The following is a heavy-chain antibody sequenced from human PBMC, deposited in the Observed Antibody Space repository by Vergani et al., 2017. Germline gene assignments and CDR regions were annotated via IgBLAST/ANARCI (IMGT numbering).Heavy chain of an antibody. V-gene: IGHV1-69*01. CDR3: ARAHPGYNWFDP. CDR1: GGTFSSYA. J-gene: IGHJ5*02. Sequence: QLVQSGPEVKKPGTSVKVSCKASGGTFSSYAISWVRQAPGQGLEWMGGIIPIFGTANYAQKFQGRVTITADESTSTAYMELSSLRSEDTAVDYCARAHPGYNWFDPWGQGTLVTVSS. CDR2: IIPIFGTA.